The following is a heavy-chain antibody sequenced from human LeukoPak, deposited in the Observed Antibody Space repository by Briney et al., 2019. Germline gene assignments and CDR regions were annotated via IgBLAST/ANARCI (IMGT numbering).Heavy chain of an antibody. J-gene: IGHJ6*04. Sequence: TSETLSLTCAVSGGSISSGGYSWSWVRQPPGKGLEWIGYIYHSGSTHYNPSLKSRVTISVDRSKNQFSLKLSFVTAADTAVYYCVRGGAVPAANPLHYYYYGMDVWGKGTTVTVSS. CDR3: VRGGAVPAANPLHYYYYGMDV. CDR1: GGSISSGGYS. V-gene: IGHV4-30-2*01. D-gene: IGHD2-2*01. CDR2: IYHSGST.